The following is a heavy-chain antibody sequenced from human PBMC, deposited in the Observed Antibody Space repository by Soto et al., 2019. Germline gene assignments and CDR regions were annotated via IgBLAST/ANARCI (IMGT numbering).Heavy chain of an antibody. CDR1: GFTFSIYA. J-gene: IGHJ4*02. CDR3: AKEGTSGLYYFDY. D-gene: IGHD6-19*01. CDR2: ISGSGGST. Sequence: PGGSLRLSCAASGFTFSIYAMSWVRQAPGKGLEWVSAISGSGGSTYYADSVKGRFTISRDNSRNTLYLQMNSLRAGDSAKYYCAKEGTSGLYYFDYWGPGTLVTVSS. V-gene: IGHV3-23*01.